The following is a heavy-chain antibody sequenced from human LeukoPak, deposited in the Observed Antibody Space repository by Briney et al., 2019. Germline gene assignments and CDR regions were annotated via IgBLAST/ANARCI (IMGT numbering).Heavy chain of an antibody. CDR2: VWYDGSNK. D-gene: IGHD4-17*01. CDR3: ARDRNGNYGRWGFDY. V-gene: IGHV3-33*01. CDR1: GFTFSSYG. Sequence: GGSLRLSCAASGFTFSSYGMHWVRQAPGKGLEWVAVVWYDGSNKYYADSVKGRFTISRDNSKNTLYLQMNSLRAEDTAVYYCARDRNGNYGRWGFDYWGQGTLVTVSS. J-gene: IGHJ4*02.